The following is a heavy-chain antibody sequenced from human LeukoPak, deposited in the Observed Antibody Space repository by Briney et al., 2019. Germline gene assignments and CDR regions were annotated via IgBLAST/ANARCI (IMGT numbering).Heavy chain of an antibody. CDR2: IIPIFGTA. CDR1: GGTFSSYA. J-gene: IGHJ4*02. CDR3: ARELRWQPTLIDY. D-gene: IGHD4-23*01. Sequence: GASVKVSCKASGGTFSSYAISWVRQAPGQGLEWMGGIIPIFGTANYAQKFQGRVTITADESTSTAYMELSSLRSEDTAVYYCARELRWQPTLIDYWGRGTLVTVSS. V-gene: IGHV1-69*13.